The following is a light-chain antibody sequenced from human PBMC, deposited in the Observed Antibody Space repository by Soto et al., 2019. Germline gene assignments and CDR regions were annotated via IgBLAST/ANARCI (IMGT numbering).Light chain of an antibody. V-gene: IGKV1-5*01. Sequence: DIQMTQSPSTLSASVGDRVTITCRASQTISNWLAWYQQKPGKAPNLLIYDASSLESGVPSRFSGSGSGSEFTLTISGLQPDDFATYYCQQYNSYPTFDQGTKVEIK. CDR1: QTISNW. CDR3: QQYNSYPT. J-gene: IGKJ1*01. CDR2: DAS.